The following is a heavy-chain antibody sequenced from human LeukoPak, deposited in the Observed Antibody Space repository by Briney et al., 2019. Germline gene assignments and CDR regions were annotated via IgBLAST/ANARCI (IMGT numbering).Heavy chain of an antibody. CDR3: ARVLQYCSGGFCYFDY. CDR2: INAGNGNT. D-gene: IGHD2-15*01. Sequence: ASVKVSCKASGYTFTTYAMHWVRQAPGQRLEWMGWINAGNGNTKYSQKFQGRVTITRDTSASTAYMELSSPRSEDTALYYCARVLQYCSGGFCYFDYWGQGTLVTVSS. J-gene: IGHJ4*02. V-gene: IGHV1-3*01. CDR1: GYTFTTYA.